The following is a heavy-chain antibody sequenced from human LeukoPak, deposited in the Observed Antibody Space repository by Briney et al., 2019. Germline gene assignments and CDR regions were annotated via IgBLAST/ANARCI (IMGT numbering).Heavy chain of an antibody. CDR3: ARIRDGYNDAYDI. D-gene: IGHD5-24*01. CDR1: GYTFTNYY. Sequence: ASVKVSCKASGYTFTNYYMHWVRQAPGQGLEWMGIINPSGGGTSYAQRFQGRVTMTRNTSTSTVYMELSSLRSEDTAVYYCARIRDGYNDAYDIWGQGTMVTVPS. J-gene: IGHJ3*02. CDR2: INPSGGGT. V-gene: IGHV1-46*01.